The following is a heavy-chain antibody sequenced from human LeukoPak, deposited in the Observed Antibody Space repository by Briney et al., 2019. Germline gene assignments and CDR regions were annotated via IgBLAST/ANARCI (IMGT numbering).Heavy chain of an antibody. CDR3: ARDSRYYYGSGSYYSYYYYGMDV. CDR2: IYYSGST. CDR1: GGSISSYY. V-gene: IGHV4-59*01. Sequence: SETLSLTCTVSGGSISSYYWSWIRQPPGKGLEWIGYIYYSGSTNYNPSLKSRVTISVDTSKNQFSLKLSSVTAADTAAYYCARDSRYYYGSGSYYSYYYYGMDVWGQGTTVTGSS. D-gene: IGHD3-10*01. J-gene: IGHJ6*02.